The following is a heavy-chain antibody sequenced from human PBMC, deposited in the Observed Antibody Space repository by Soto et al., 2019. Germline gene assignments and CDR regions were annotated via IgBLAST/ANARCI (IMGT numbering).Heavy chain of an antibody. CDR3: ARELGAHDILTGRVYYYGMDV. D-gene: IGHD3-9*01. V-gene: IGHV4-34*01. J-gene: IGHJ6*02. CDR2: INHSGST. Sequence: SETLSLTCAVYGGSFSGYYWSWIRQPPGKGLEWIGEINHSGSTNYNPSLKSRVTISVDTSKNQFSLKLSSVTAEDTAVYYCARELGAHDILTGRVYYYGMDVWGQGTTVTVSS. CDR1: GGSFSGYY.